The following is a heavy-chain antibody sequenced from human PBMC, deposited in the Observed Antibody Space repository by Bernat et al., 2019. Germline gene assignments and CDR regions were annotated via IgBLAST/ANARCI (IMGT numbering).Heavy chain of an antibody. CDR3: ARETGYYYDSSGYLPRHAFDI. D-gene: IGHD3-22*01. CDR2: ISYDGSNK. V-gene: IGHV3-30-3*01. J-gene: IGHJ3*02. CDR1: GFTFSSYA. Sequence: QVQLVESGGGVVQPGRSLRLSCAASGFTFSSYAMHWVRQAPGKGLEWVAVISYDGSNKYYADSVKGRFTISRDNSKNTLYLQMNSLRAEDTAVYYCARETGYYYDSSGYLPRHAFDIWGQGTMVTVSS.